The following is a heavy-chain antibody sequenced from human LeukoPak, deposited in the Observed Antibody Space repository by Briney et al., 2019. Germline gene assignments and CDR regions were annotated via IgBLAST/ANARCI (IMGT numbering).Heavy chain of an antibody. Sequence: GGSLRLSCAASGFTFSSYGMHWVRQAPGKGLEWVAVIWYDGSNKYYADSVKGRFTISRDNSKNTLYLQMNSLRAEDTAVYYCAKESTEFLPDYWGQGTLVTVSS. CDR2: IWYDGSNK. J-gene: IGHJ4*02. V-gene: IGHV3-33*06. D-gene: IGHD3-10*01. CDR1: GFTFSSYG. CDR3: AKESTEFLPDY.